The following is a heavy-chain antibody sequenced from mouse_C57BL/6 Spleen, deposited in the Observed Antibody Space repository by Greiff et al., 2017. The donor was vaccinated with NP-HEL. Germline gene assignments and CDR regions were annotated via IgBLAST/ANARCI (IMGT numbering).Heavy chain of an antibody. J-gene: IGHJ2*01. CDR3: ARPSLYYFDY. D-gene: IGHD6-1*01. CDR2: ISSGSSTI. Sequence: EVKLVESGGGLVKPGGSLKLSCAASGFTFSDYGMHWVRQAPEKGLEWVAYISSGSSTIYYAATVNGRFPISRDNAKNTLFLQMSSRRSEDTAMYYCARPSLYYFDYWGQGTTLTVSS. V-gene: IGHV5-17*01. CDR1: GFTFSDYG.